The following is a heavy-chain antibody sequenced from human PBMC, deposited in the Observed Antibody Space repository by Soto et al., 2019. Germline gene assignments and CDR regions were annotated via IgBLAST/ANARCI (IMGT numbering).Heavy chain of an antibody. CDR3: ARAKTNLGQYYYGSGSPFGYYYYMDV. V-gene: IGHV4-34*01. CDR1: GGSFSGYY. D-gene: IGHD3-10*01. J-gene: IGHJ6*03. CDR2: INHSGST. Sequence: SQTLSLTCAVYGGSFSGYYWSWIRQPPGKGLEWIGEINHSGSTNYNPSLKSRVTISVDTSKNQFSLKLSSVTAADTAVYYCARAKTNLGQYYYGSGSPFGYYYYMDVWGKGTTVTVSS.